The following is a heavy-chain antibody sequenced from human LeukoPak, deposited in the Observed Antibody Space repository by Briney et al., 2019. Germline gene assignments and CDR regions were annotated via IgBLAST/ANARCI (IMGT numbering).Heavy chain of an antibody. V-gene: IGHV3-74*01. J-gene: IGHJ4*02. CDR1: GFTFSDHW. D-gene: IGHD3-16*01. CDR3: VRALGDY. Sequence: GGSLRLSCAASGFTFSDHWMYWVRQAPGKGLVSVSHINTDGTTTNYADSVKGRFTISRDNAKNTLYLQMNSLRAEDTAVYYCVRALGDYWGQGTQVTVSS. CDR2: INTDGTTT.